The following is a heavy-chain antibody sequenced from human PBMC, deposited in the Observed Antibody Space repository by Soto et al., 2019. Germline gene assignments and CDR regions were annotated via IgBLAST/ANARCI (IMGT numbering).Heavy chain of an antibody. CDR2: IKSKTDGGTT. CDR1: GFTFSNAW. CDR3: TTTPDRGGYCCGGSCYGDYYCMDV. J-gene: IGHJ6*02. Sequence: EVQLVESGGGLVKPGGSLRLSCAASGFTFSNAWMSWVRQAPGKGLEWVGRIKSKTDGGTTDYAAPVKGRFTISRNDSKNTLYLQMNSLKTEDTAVYYCTTTPDRGGYCCGGSCYGDYYCMDVWGQGTTVTGSS. D-gene: IGHD2-15*01. V-gene: IGHV3-15*01.